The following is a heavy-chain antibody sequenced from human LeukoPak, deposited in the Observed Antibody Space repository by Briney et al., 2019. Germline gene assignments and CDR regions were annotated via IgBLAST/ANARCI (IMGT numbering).Heavy chain of an antibody. CDR2: VFYSGTT. D-gene: IGHD3-22*01. V-gene: IGHV4-39*07. CDR1: GGSISGSTYY. J-gene: IGHJ3*02. CDR3: ARDPLISSGYYSITKPFVFDI. Sequence: SETLSLTCTVSGGSISGSTYYWGWIRQPPGKGLEWIGSVFYSGTTYYTPSLKSRVTISVDTSKNQFSLKLSSVTAADTAVYYCARDPLISSGYYSITKPFVFDIWGQGTMVTVSS.